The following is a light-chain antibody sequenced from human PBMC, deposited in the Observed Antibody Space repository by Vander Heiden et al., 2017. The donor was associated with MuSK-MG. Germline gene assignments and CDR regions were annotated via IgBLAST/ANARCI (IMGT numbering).Light chain of an antibody. CDR2: SAS. J-gene: IGKJ1*01. CDR3: QQSDSAPRT. CDR1: QNISFF. V-gene: IGKV1-39*01. Sequence: DIQMTQTPSSLSASVGDNVTIACQTGQNISFFLNWYHQIPGTAPKLLIFSASRLHDGVPSRFSGSGFGTDFTLTVTSLQPEDFGTYFCQQSDSAPRTFGQGTKV.